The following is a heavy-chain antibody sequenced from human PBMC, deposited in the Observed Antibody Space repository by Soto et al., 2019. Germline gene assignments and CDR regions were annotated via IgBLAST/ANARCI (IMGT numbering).Heavy chain of an antibody. J-gene: IGHJ4*02. Sequence: QVQLMQSGTEVSKPGASVKVSCKTSGNTVGTFGLSWVRLAPGQGLEWMGWIVGDSGATVYSQKFQGRVTMYSDRSTNTAYIELRSLTSDDSSLYVCARMAGYGSGSRPFDTWGQGTLVSVSS. D-gene: IGHD3-10*01. V-gene: IGHV1-18*01. CDR1: GNTVGTFG. CDR3: ARMAGYGSGSRPFDT. CDR2: IVGDSGAT.